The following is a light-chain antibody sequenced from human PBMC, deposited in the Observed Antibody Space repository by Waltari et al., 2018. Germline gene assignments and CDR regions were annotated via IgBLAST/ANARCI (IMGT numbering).Light chain of an antibody. CDR3: LLYYGGAQLV. CDR1: TGAVTSGYY. V-gene: IGLV7-43*01. CDR2: STS. J-gene: IGLJ2*01. Sequence: QTVVTQEPSLTVSPGGTVTLTCASSTGAVTSGYYPNWFQQKPGQAPRALIYSTSNQHSWTPARFSGSLIGGKAALTLSGVQPEDEAEYYCLLYYGGAQLVFGGGTKLTVL.